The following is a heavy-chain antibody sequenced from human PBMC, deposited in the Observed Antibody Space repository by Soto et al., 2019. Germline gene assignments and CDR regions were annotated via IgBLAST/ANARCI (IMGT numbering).Heavy chain of an antibody. CDR2: ISSSSSTI. J-gene: IGHJ4*02. Sequence: GGSLRLSCAASGFFFSTYSMNWVRQAPGKGLEWVSYISSSSSTIYYADSVKGRFTISRDNAKNSLYLQMNSLREEDTAVYYCGHSSSWDTFDYWGQGTLVTVSS. V-gene: IGHV3-48*02. CDR1: GFFFSTYS. CDR3: GHSSSWDTFDY. D-gene: IGHD6-13*01.